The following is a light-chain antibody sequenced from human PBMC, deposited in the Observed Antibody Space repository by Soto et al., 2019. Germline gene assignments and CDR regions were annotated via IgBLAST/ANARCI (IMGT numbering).Light chain of an antibody. Sequence: EIVLTQSPGTLSLSPGERATLSCRASQSVSSNYLAWYQQKPGQAPRLLIYGASSRATGIPDRFSGSGSGTDFTLTISSLQPEDFATYYCLQDYNYPTFGQGTRLEIK. CDR1: QSVSSNY. J-gene: IGKJ5*01. CDR3: LQDYNYPT. V-gene: IGKV3-20*01. CDR2: GAS.